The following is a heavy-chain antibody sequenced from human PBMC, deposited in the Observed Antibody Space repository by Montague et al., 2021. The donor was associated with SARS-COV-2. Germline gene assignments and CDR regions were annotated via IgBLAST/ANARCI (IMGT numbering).Heavy chain of an antibody. CDR3: ARDGRIQLWNPNWYFDL. J-gene: IGHJ2*01. CDR2: ISYDGHNK. Sequence: SLRLSCAASGFTFSSYAMHWVRQAPGKGLEWVAVISYDGHNKYYSDSXXGRFTISRDNSKNTLYLQMNSLRAEDTAVYYCARDGRIQLWNPNWYFDLWGRGALVTVSS. CDR1: GFTFSSYA. D-gene: IGHD5-18*01. V-gene: IGHV3-30-3*01.